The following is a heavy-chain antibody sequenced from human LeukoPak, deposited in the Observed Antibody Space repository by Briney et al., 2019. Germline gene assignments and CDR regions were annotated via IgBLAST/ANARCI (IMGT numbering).Heavy chain of an antibody. Sequence: SETLSLTCTVSGGSISSYYWSWIRQPPGKGLEWIGYIYYSGSTNYNPSLKSRVTISVDTSKNQFSLKLSSVTAADTAMYYCARDTRSWFDPWGQGTLVTVSS. CDR1: GGSISSYY. V-gene: IGHV4-59*01. CDR2: IYYSGST. CDR3: ARDTRSWFDP. J-gene: IGHJ5*02.